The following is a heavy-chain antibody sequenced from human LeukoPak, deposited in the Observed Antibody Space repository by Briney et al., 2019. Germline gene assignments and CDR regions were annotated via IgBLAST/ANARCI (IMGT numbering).Heavy chain of an antibody. D-gene: IGHD2/OR15-2a*01. CDR3: ASYLTSIPSGMDV. Sequence: GGSLRLSCAASGFTFSRYWMHWLRQAPGKGLVWVSRISTDRSSTTYADSVKGRFTISRDNGRNTLYLQMYSLRAEDTAVYYCASYLTSIPSGMDVWGQGTTVTVSS. CDR1: GFTFSRYW. J-gene: IGHJ6*02. V-gene: IGHV3-74*01. CDR2: ISTDRSST.